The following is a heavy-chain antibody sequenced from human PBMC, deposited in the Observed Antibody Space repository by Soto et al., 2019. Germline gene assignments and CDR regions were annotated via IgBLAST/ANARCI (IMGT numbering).Heavy chain of an antibody. Sequence: SETLSLTCTVSGGSISSYYWSWIRQPPGKGLEWIGYIYYSGSTNYNPALKSRVTISVDTSKNQFSLKLSSVTAADTAVYYCAVGTIFGVVYAFDIWGQGTMVTVSS. D-gene: IGHD3-3*01. CDR1: GGSISSYY. CDR2: IYYSGST. CDR3: AVGTIFGVVYAFDI. V-gene: IGHV4-59*01. J-gene: IGHJ3*02.